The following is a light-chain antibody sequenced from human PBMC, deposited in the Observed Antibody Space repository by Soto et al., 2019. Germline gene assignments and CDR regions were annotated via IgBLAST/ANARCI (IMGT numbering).Light chain of an antibody. V-gene: IGKV3-11*01. CDR3: QQRSTWPFT. CDR1: QSISSY. Sequence: EIVLTQSPATLSLFPGERATLSCRASQSISSYLAWYQQKPDQAPRLLIYDVSNRATGIPARFSGSGSGTDFTLTISSLEPEDFAVYYCQQRSTWPFTFGPGTKVDIK. CDR2: DVS. J-gene: IGKJ3*01.